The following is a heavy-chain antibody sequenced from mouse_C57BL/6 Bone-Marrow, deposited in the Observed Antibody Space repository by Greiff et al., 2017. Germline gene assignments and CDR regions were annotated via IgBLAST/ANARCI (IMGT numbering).Heavy chain of an antibody. V-gene: IGHV5-6*02. D-gene: IGHD1-1*01. CDR2: ISSGGSYT. CDR1: GFTFSSYG. CDR3: ARRVHLSRYFDV. Sequence: EVMLVESGGDLVKPGGSLKLSCAASGFTFSSYGMSWVRQTPDTRLEWVATISSGGSYTYYPDSVQGRFTISRDNAKNTLYLQMSSLKSEDTAMYYCARRVHLSRYFDVWGTGTTVTVSS. J-gene: IGHJ1*03.